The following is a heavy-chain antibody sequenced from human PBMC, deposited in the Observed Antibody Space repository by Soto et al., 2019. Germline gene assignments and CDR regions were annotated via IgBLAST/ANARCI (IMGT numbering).Heavy chain of an antibody. CDR2: ISDDGSNK. CDR3: AKDGDSSSSAYYYYGMDV. J-gene: IGHJ6*02. D-gene: IGHD6-6*01. V-gene: IGHV3-30*18. CDR1: GFTFSSYG. Sequence: QVQLVESGGGVVQPGRSLRLSCAASGFTFSSYGMHWVRQAPGKGLEWVAVISDDGSNKYYADSVKGRFTISRDNSKNTLYLQMNSLRAEDTAVYYCAKDGDSSSSAYYYYGMDVWGQGTTVTVSS.